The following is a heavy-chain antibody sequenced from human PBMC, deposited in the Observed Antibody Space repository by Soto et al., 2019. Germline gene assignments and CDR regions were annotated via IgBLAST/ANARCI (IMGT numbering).Heavy chain of an antibody. CDR3: VKGRDAAEAAPTYYYYQLDV. D-gene: IGHD6-6*01. J-gene: IGHJ6*03. CDR2: VHDGGDAK. V-gene: IGHV3-7*01. CDR1: GLTFRGYW. Sequence: GESLKISCEASGLTFRGYWMNWVRQAPGKGLEWVANVHDGGDAKHYGDSVKGRFTISWDSAQKSLFLQMDSLRVEDKAVYYCVKGRDAAEAAPTYYYYQLDVWGKGTTVTVSS.